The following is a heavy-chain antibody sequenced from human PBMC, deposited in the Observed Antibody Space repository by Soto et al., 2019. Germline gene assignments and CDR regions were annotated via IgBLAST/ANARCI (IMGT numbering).Heavy chain of an antibody. V-gene: IGHV3-23*01. CDR2: ISSTGGTT. Sequence: GSLRLSCAASGFTFSSYAMNWVRQAPGKGLEWVSSISSTGGTTYSRDSVKGRFTISRDNSKNMLYLLLISLRADDTAVYYCAKDRIPTTGTLYGMDVWGRGTTVTVSS. J-gene: IGHJ6*02. CDR1: GFTFSSYA. CDR3: AKDRIPTTGTLYGMDV. D-gene: IGHD1-1*01.